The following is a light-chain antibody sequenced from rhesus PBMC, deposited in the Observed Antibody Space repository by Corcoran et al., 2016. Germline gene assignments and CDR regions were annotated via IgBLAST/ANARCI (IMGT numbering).Light chain of an antibody. Sequence: DIRMTQSPSSLSASVGDRITLTCRASQDINSFLNWYQQKPGKAPKFLIYFGNRWESGVPSRFSGGGSGTEFTLTISSLQPEDFATYYCQQYKSLPWTFGQGTKVEIK. J-gene: IGKJ1*01. CDR2: FGN. V-gene: IGKV1-32*05. CDR1: QDINSF. CDR3: QQYKSLPWT.